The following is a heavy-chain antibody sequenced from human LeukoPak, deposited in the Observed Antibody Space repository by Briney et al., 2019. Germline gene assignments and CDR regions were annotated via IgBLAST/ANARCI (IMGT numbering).Heavy chain of an antibody. Sequence: MPSETLSLTCAVYGGSFSGYYWNWIRQPPGKGLEWIGEINHSGSTNYNPSLKSRVTISVDTSKNQFSLKLSSVTAADTAVCYCARGLYSSSLYYYYYMDVWGKGTTVTVSS. CDR2: INHSGST. CDR1: GGSFSGYY. V-gene: IGHV4-34*01. D-gene: IGHD6-6*01. CDR3: ARGLYSSSLYYYYYMDV. J-gene: IGHJ6*03.